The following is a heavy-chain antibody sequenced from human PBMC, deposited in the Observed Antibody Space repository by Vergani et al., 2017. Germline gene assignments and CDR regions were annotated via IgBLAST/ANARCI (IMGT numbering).Heavy chain of an antibody. Sequence: QLQLQESGPGLVKPSETLALTCTVSGGSISSSSYYWGWIRQPPGKGLEWIGSIYYSGSTYYNPSLKSRVTISVDTSKNQFSLKLSSVTAADTAVYYCARHLAYXGGDCYPYYYGINVWSQASTVTVSS. V-gene: IGHV4-39*01. CDR3: ARHLAYXGGDCYPYYYGINV. D-gene: IGHD2-21*02. J-gene: IGHJ6*02. CDR2: IYYSGST. CDR1: GGSISSSSYY.